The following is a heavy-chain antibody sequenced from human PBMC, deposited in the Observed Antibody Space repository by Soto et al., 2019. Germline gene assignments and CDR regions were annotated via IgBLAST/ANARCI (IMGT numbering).Heavy chain of an antibody. CDR1: GYTFTSYD. CDR3: ARGAYSSSWYDY. D-gene: IGHD6-13*01. Sequence: QVQLVQSGAEVKKPGASVKVSCKASGYTFTSYDINWVRQATGQGLEWMGWMNPNSGNTGYAQKFQDRVTMTRDSSISTAYMELSSLRSEDTAVYYCARGAYSSSWYDYWGQGTLVTVSS. CDR2: MNPNSGNT. V-gene: IGHV1-8*01. J-gene: IGHJ4*02.